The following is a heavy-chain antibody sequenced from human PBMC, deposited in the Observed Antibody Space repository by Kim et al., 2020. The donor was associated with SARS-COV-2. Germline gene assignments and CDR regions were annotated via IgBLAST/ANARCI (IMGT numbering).Heavy chain of an antibody. CDR1: GFSFGDYT. CDR3: TRSTTVVSLPDS. CDR2: IRSKGHGGTT. J-gene: IGHJ5*01. D-gene: IGHD4-17*01. Sequence: GGSLRLSCRGSGFSFGDYTMAWVRQAPGKGLEWVGFIRSKGHGGTTEYAASVRGRFTMSGDDSKSIGYLQMNSLRDDDTATYYCTRSTTVVSLPDSWGQGTLVTVSS. V-gene: IGHV3-49*04.